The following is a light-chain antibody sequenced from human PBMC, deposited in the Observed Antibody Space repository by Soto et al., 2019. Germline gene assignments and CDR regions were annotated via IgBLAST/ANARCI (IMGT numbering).Light chain of an antibody. CDR3: QQYNSWPS. V-gene: IGKV3-15*01. J-gene: IGKJ2*01. CDR1: HSVSSN. CDR2: GAS. Sequence: EIVMTQSPATLSVSPGERATLSCRASHSVSSNFAWYQRKPGQAPRLLIYGASTRATGIPTRFSGRGSETEFTLTISSLQSEDFALYFCQQYNSWPSFGQGTKLEIK.